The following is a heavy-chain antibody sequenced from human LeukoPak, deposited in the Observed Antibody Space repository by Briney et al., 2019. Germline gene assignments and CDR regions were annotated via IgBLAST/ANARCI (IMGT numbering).Heavy chain of an antibody. CDR3: AKDVRVGGGGMDV. CDR2: ISSSGDNT. D-gene: IGHD1-26*01. V-gene: IGHV3-23*01. Sequence: GGSLRLSCAASGFIFSNAWMNWVRQAPGKGLEWVSLISSSGDNTHYADSVKGRFTISRDNSKNTVSLQMNSLRGEDTAVYYCAKDVRVGGGGMDVWGQGTPVTVSS. J-gene: IGHJ6*02. CDR1: GFIFSNAW.